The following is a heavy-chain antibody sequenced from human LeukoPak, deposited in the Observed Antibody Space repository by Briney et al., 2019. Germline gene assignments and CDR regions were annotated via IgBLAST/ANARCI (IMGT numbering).Heavy chain of an antibody. Sequence: ASVKVSCKTSGYTFTDYDVHWVRQAPGQGLEWMGWISAYNGNTNYAQKLQGRVTMTTDTSTSTADMELRSLRSDDTAVYYCARGATYYYDSSGYYYPRAYFDYWGQGTLVTVSS. CDR3: ARGATYYYDSSGYYYPRAYFDY. V-gene: IGHV1-18*01. D-gene: IGHD3-22*01. CDR2: ISAYNGNT. J-gene: IGHJ4*02. CDR1: GYTFTDYD.